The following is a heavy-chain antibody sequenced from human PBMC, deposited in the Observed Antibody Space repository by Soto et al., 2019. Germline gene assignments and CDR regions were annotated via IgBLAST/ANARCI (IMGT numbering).Heavy chain of an antibody. D-gene: IGHD6-13*01. V-gene: IGHV3-30-3*01. Sequence: QVQLVESGGGVVQPGRSLRLSCAASGFTFSSYAMHWVRQAPGKGLEWVAVISYDGSNKYYADSVKGRFTISRDNSKNTLYLQMNSLRAEDTAVYYGARDPEQQLAYFDYWGQGTLVTVSS. J-gene: IGHJ4*02. CDR3: ARDPEQQLAYFDY. CDR2: ISYDGSNK. CDR1: GFTFSSYA.